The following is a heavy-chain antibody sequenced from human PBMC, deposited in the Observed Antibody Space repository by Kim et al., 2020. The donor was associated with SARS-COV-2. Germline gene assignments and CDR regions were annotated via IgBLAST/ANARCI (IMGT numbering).Heavy chain of an antibody. CDR2: IYDGGYT. Sequence: SETLSLTCTVSGDSISSDYYCCLSRQPPEEVVWLIGGIYDGGYTYYNPPLSSRVMIVVYTTNNQFSLMISSVAADAAAVYYSARSWYGSVVIAPYYWGQG. V-gene: IGHV4-38-2*02. J-gene: IGHJ4*02. CDR1: GDSISSDYY. D-gene: IGHD2-15*01. CDR3: ARSWYGSVVIAPYY.